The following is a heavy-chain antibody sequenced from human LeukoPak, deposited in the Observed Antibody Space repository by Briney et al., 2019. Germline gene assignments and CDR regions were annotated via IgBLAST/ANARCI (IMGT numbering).Heavy chain of an antibody. CDR1: GFTFSSYA. J-gene: IGHJ4*02. CDR2: ISGSGGST. Sequence: GGSLRLSCAASGFTFSSYAMSWVRQAPGKGLEWVSAISGSGGSTYYADSVKGRFTTSRDNSKNTLYLQMNSLRAEDTAVYYCAQSPIAAGANGYWGQGTLVTVSS. V-gene: IGHV3-23*01. D-gene: IGHD1-26*01. CDR3: AQSPIAAGANGY.